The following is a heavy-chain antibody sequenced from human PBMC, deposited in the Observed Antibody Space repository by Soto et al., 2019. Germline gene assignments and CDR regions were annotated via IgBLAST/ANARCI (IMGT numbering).Heavy chain of an antibody. CDR3: ARDRSSGSYQDY. Sequence: GGSLRLSCAVSGFTFEDYAMHWVRQAPGKGPEWVSGISWNSSSHIYYADSVKGRFAISRDNAENSLSLQMTSLRAEDTAVYFCARDRSSGSYQDYWGQGTLVTVSS. J-gene: IGHJ4*02. V-gene: IGHV3-9*01. CDR1: GFTFEDYA. D-gene: IGHD3-10*01. CDR2: ISWNSSSHI.